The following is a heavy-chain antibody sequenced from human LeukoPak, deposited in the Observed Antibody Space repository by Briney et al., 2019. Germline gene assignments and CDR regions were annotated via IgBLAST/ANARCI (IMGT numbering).Heavy chain of an antibody. Sequence: SETLSLTCAVYGGSFSGYYWSWIRQPPGKGLEWIGEINHSGSTNYNPSLKSRVTISVDTSKNQFSPKLSSVTAADTAVYYCARGWRITMVRGVIPNRYFDYWGQGTLVTVSS. CDR2: INHSGST. CDR1: GGSFSGYY. CDR3: ARGWRITMVRGVIPNRYFDY. D-gene: IGHD3-10*01. J-gene: IGHJ4*02. V-gene: IGHV4-34*01.